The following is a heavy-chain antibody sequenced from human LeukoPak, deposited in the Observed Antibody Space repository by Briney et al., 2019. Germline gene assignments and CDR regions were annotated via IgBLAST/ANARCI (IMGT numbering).Heavy chain of an antibody. V-gene: IGHV3-23*01. CDR1: GFTFSSYA. Sequence: GGSLRLSCAASGFTFSSYAMSWVRQPPGKGLEWVSAISGSGGSTYYSDSGKGRFTISRDNSKNTLYLQMNSLRAEDTAVYYCAKDGAGSQSYCSSTSCYVDYWGQGTLVTVSS. CDR2: ISGSGGST. J-gene: IGHJ4*02. CDR3: AKDGAGSQSYCSSTSCYVDY. D-gene: IGHD2-2*01.